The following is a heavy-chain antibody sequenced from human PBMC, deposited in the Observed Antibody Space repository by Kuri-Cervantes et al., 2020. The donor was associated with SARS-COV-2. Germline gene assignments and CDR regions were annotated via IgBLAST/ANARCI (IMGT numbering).Heavy chain of an antibody. J-gene: IGHJ4*02. D-gene: IGHD4-17*01. CDR1: GFLLSTSGMC. Sequence: SGPTLVKPTQTLTLTCTFSGFLLSTSGMCVSWIRQPPGKALEWLARIAWDDDKYYNTSLKTRLTISKDTSKNQVVLTMTNMDPVDTATYYCARALATVTTYDYWGQGTLVTVSS. V-gene: IGHV2-70*11. CDR2: IAWDDDK. CDR3: ARALATVTTYDY.